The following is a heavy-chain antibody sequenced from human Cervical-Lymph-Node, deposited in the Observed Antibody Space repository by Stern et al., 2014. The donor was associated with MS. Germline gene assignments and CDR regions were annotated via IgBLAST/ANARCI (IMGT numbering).Heavy chain of an antibody. Sequence: VQMVASGGGVIQPGGSLRLSCTASGFTVSRDYMTWVRKAPGKALEWVSLITNVGSSFYTDSVKGRFTISRDDSKNTVYLHMTSLRAEDTAMYYCARDTSSPERSDWWGQGTLVTVSS. CDR3: ARDTSSPERSDW. V-gene: IGHV3-53*01. CDR1: GFTVSRDY. D-gene: IGHD1-1*01. J-gene: IGHJ4*02. CDR2: ITNVGSS.